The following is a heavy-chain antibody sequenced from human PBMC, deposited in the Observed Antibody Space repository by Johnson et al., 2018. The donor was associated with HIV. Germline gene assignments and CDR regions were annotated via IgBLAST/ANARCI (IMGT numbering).Heavy chain of an antibody. V-gene: IGHV3-33*01. D-gene: IGHD5-18*01. CDR1: GFTFSSYG. Sequence: QVQLVESGGGVVQPERSLRLSCAASGFTFSSYGMHWVRQAPGKGLEWLAVIWKDGKTKYYADSVKGRFSISRDDSRSTLYVQMSSLRAEDTAVYYCARDGGYSYFAFDMWGQGTMVTVSS. J-gene: IGHJ3*02. CDR3: ARDGGYSYFAFDM. CDR2: IWKDGKTK.